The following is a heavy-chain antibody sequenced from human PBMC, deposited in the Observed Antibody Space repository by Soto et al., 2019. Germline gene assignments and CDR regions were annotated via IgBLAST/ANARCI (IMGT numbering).Heavy chain of an antibody. Sequence: SVKVSCKASGYTFTSYGISWVRQAPGQGLEWMGWISAYNGNTNYAQKLQGRVTMTTDTSTSTAYMELRSLRSDDTAVYYCARDPGYCTNGLCYTVYWGQGTLVTVSS. V-gene: IGHV1-18*01. CDR1: GYTFTSYG. J-gene: IGHJ4*02. CDR3: ARDPGYCTNGLCYTVY. D-gene: IGHD2-8*01. CDR2: ISAYNGNT.